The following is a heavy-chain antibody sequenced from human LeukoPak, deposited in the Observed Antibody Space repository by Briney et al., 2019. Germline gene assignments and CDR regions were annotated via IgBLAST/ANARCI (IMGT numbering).Heavy chain of an antibody. V-gene: IGHV3-23*01. CDR2: ISVGSIT. CDR1: GFTFSSYA. Sequence: PGGSLRLSCAASGFTFSSYAMSWVRQAPGKGLEWVSAISVGSITYYADSVKGRFTNSRDNSKNTLYLQMNSLRAEDTAVYYCAKHLAYSRQSPDYWGQGTLVTVSS. D-gene: IGHD6-13*01. CDR3: AKHLAYSRQSPDY. J-gene: IGHJ4*02.